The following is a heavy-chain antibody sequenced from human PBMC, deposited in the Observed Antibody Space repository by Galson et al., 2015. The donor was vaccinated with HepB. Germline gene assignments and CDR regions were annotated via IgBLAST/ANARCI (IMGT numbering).Heavy chain of an antibody. CDR3: AKDLGFLYDRGGGGAFDI. D-gene: IGHD3-3*01. V-gene: IGHV3-23*01. CDR2: IGGSDGRT. CDR1: GFSFSAHA. Sequence: SLRLSCAASGFSFSAHAMSWVRQAPGKGLEWVSAIGGSDGRTSYADSVKGRFTISRDNSKNTLYLQVNRLRVEDTAVYFCAKDLGFLYDRGGGGAFDIWGQGTMVTVSS. J-gene: IGHJ3*02.